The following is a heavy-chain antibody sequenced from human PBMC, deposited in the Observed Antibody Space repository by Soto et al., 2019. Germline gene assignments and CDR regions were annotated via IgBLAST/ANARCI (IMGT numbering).Heavy chain of an antibody. V-gene: IGHV4-61*01. CDR1: GGSVSSGSYY. J-gene: IGHJ4*02. Sequence: QVQLQESGPGLVKPSETLSLTCTVSGGSVSSGSYYWSWIRQPPGKGLEWIGYIYYSGSTNYNPSLKRRVTISVDTSKNQFSLKLSSVTAADTAVYYCARETLVVVVAATPYYYFDYWGQGTLVTVSS. CDR3: ARETLVVVVAATPYYYFDY. CDR2: IYYSGST. D-gene: IGHD2-15*01.